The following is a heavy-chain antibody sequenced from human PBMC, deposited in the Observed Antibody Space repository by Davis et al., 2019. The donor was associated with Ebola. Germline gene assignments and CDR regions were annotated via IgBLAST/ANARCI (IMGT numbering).Heavy chain of an antibody. CDR3: ATSGRQGYGPFDY. CDR1: GFPFSDYY. Sequence: PGGSLRLSCSASGFPFSDYYISWFRQAPGKGLEWLSYISGRTSYTYTNYADSVKGRFTISRDNAKTSLYLQMNSLRTEDTAVYYCATSGRQGYGPFDYWGQGTLVTVSS. J-gene: IGHJ4*02. CDR2: ISGRTSYTYT. V-gene: IGHV3-11*06. D-gene: IGHD5-18*01.